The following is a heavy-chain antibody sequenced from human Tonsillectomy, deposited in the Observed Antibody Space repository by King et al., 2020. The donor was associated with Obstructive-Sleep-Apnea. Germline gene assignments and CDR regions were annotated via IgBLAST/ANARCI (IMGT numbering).Heavy chain of an antibody. CDR1: GGSISSDLW. V-gene: IGHV4-4*02. Sequence: QLQESGPGLVKPSGTLSLTCAVSGGSISSDLWWSWVRQAPGKGLEWIGEIYQCGRTNYNPSLKSRVTISIDKSKNQFSLKLKSVTVADTAVYYCAREGFLQGFDYWGQGTLVTVSS. CDR2: IYQCGRT. CDR3: AREGFLQGFDY. J-gene: IGHJ4*02.